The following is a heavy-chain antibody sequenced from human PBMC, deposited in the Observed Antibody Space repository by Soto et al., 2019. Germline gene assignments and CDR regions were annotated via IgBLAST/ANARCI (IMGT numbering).Heavy chain of an antibody. Sequence: GASVKVSCKASGGTFSSYTISWVRQAPGQGLEWMGRIIPILGIANYAQKFQGRVTITADKSTSTAYMELSSLRSEDTAVYYCARAGTTDPYYYYMDVWGKGTTVNVSS. V-gene: IGHV1-69*02. CDR3: ARAGTTDPYYYYMDV. CDR1: GGTFSSYT. D-gene: IGHD1-1*01. J-gene: IGHJ6*03. CDR2: IIPILGIA.